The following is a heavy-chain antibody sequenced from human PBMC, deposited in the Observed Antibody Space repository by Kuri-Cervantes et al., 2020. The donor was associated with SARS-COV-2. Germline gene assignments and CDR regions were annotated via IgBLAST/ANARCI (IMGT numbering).Heavy chain of an antibody. CDR3: ATTRHIVVVPAAVTSWFDP. Sequence: GGSLRLSCKGSGYSFTSYWISWVRQMPGKVLEWMGWIDPSDSYTNYSPSFQGHVTISADKSISTAYLQWSSLKASDTAMYYCATTRHIVVVPAAVTSWFDPWGQGTLVTVSS. CDR1: GYSFTSYW. CDR2: IDPSDSYT. V-gene: IGHV5-10-1*01. J-gene: IGHJ5*02. D-gene: IGHD2-2*01.